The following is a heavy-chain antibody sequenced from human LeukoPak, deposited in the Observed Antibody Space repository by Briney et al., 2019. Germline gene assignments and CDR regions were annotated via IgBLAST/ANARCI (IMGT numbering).Heavy chain of an antibody. D-gene: IGHD1-1*01. J-gene: IGHJ4*02. CDR3: ARALTTLTYEGY. CDR2: ISGSNSYI. CDR1: GFTFSSYT. V-gene: IGHV3-21*01. Sequence: GGSLRLSCAASGFTFSSYTMHWIRQAPGKGLEWVSSISGSNSYIFYADSVKGRFTVSRDNAKDSLYPQMNSLRAEDTAVYYCARALTTLTYEGYWGQGTLVTVSS.